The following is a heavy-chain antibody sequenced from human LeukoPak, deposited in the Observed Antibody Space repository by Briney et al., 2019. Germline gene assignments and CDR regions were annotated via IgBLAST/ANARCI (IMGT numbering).Heavy chain of an antibody. J-gene: IGHJ6*02. D-gene: IGHD3-3*01. CDR1: GFTFSSYG. Sequence: PGRSLRLSCAASGFTFSSYGMHWVRQAPGKGLVWVSRINSDGSSTSYADSVKGRFTISRDNAKNTLYLQMNSLRAEDTAVYYCAGYDFWSGSYGMDVWGQGTTVTVSS. CDR2: INSDGSST. CDR3: AGYDFWSGSYGMDV. V-gene: IGHV3-74*01.